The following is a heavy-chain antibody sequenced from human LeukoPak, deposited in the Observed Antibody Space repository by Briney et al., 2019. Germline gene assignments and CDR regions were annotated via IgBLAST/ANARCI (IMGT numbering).Heavy chain of an antibody. CDR2: IYTSGST. Sequence: SETLSLTCTVSGGSISSYYWSWIRQPAGKGLEWIGRIYTSGSTNYNPSLKRRVTMSVDTSKNQFSLKLSSVTAADTAVYYCARAHSSGRYYYYGMDVWGQGTTVTVSS. V-gene: IGHV4-4*07. J-gene: IGHJ6*02. CDR1: GGSISSYY. CDR3: ARAHSSGRYYYYGMDV. D-gene: IGHD6-19*01.